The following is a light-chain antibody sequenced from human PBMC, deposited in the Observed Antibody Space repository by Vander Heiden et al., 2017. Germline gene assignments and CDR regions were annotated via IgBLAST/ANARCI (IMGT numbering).Light chain of an antibody. CDR2: GNS. J-gene: IGLJ3*02. Sequence: QSVLTQPPSVSGAPGQRVTISCTGRSSNIGAGYDVHWYQQLPATAPKLLIYGNSNRPSGVPDRFSGSKSGTSASLAITGLQAEDEADYYCQSYDSSLSGSVFGGRTKLTVL. CDR3: QSYDSSLSGSV. CDR1: SSNIGAGYD. V-gene: IGLV1-40*01.